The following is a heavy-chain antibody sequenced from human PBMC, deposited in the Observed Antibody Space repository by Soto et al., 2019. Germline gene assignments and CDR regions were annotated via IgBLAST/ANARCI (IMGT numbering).Heavy chain of an antibody. J-gene: IGHJ3*02. V-gene: IGHV4-59*08. Sequence: SETLSLTCTVSGGSISSYYWSWIRQPPGKGLEWIGYIYYSGSTNYNPSLTSRVTISVDTSKNQFSLKLSFVTAAATAVYYCARQNYYDSSGYDAFDIWGQGTMVTVSS. CDR2: IYYSGST. CDR3: ARQNYYDSSGYDAFDI. D-gene: IGHD3-22*01. CDR1: GGSISSYY.